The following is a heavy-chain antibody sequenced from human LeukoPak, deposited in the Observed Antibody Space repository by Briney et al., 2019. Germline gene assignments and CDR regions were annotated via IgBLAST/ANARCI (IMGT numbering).Heavy chain of an antibody. CDR3: AKAPGHTTPLPGASTRAYYLDS. J-gene: IGHJ4*02. D-gene: IGHD1-1*01. CDR2: IYNTGST. CDR1: GFTFSSYS. V-gene: IGHV4-39*07. Sequence: PGGSLRLSCAASGFTFSSYSMNWVRQAPGKGLEWIGSIYNTGSTYYNPSLKSRVTISVDSSKNQFSLILNSVTAADTAVYYCAKAPGHTTPLPGASTRAYYLDSWGQGTLVTVSS.